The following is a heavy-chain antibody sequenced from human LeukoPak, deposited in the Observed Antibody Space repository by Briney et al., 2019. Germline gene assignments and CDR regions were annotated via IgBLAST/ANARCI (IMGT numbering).Heavy chain of an antibody. D-gene: IGHD3-22*01. CDR1: GGTFSSYG. V-gene: IGHV1-69*13. J-gene: IGHJ3*02. CDR3: ARGLFLSGYLDAFDI. Sequence: GASVKVSCKASGGTFSSYGITWVRQAPGQGLEWIGAIVPVFGTANFAQKFQDRVTITADESTSTVYMELSSLRSEDTALYYCARGLFLSGYLDAFDIWGQGTVVTVSS. CDR2: IVPVFGTA.